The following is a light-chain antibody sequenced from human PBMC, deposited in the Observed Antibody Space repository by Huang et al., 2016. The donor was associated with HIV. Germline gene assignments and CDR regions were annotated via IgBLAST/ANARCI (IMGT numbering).Light chain of an antibody. CDR3: QQRFT. J-gene: IGKJ3*01. Sequence: EIVLTQSPATLSLSPGGRATLSCRASQNISSFSAWYQQGAGQAPRLLIYGASNRATGIPARFSGSGSGTDFTLTINNLEPGDFAVYYCQQRFTFGPGTKVDIK. V-gene: IGKV3-11*01. CDR2: GAS. CDR1: QNISSF.